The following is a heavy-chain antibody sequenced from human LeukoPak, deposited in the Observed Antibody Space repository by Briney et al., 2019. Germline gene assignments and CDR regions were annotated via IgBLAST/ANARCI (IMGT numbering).Heavy chain of an antibody. CDR2: IKQDGSEK. Sequence: GGSLRLSCSASGFIFSTYNMNWVRQAPGKGLEWVANIKQDGSEKYYVDSVKGRFTISRDNAKNSLYLQMNSLRAEDTAVYYCARDQTKWEPLRRRDYYYMDVWGKGTTVTVSS. CDR1: GFIFSTYN. CDR3: ARDQTKWEPLRRRDYYYMDV. V-gene: IGHV3-7*01. J-gene: IGHJ6*03. D-gene: IGHD1-26*01.